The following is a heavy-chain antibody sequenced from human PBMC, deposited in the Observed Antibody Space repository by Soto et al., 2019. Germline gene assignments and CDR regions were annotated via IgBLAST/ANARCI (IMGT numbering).Heavy chain of an antibody. V-gene: IGHV5-51*01. CDR1: GYTFSTYW. CDR2: IYPGDSET. J-gene: IGHJ5*02. CDR3: ISGYYTWFDP. Sequence: GESLKIACKGSGYTFSTYWIGWVRQMPGKGLEWMGDIYPGDSETRYSPSFQGRVTISADKSISTAYLQWSSLEASDTAMYYCISGYYTWFDPWGHGTLVTVSS. D-gene: IGHD3-3*01.